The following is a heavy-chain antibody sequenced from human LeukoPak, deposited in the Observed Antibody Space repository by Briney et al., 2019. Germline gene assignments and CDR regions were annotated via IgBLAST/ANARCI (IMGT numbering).Heavy chain of an antibody. Sequence: GGSLRLSCAASGFTFTNYWMTWVRQAPGKGLEWVASIGPTGFDRYHADSIKGRFTISRDNANNFLYLQMDSLRAEDTAVYYCATETNGRHYDYWGQGTLLTVSS. V-gene: IGHV3-21*06. J-gene: IGHJ4*02. CDR1: GFTFTNYW. D-gene: IGHD1-14*01. CDR3: ATETNGRHYDY. CDR2: IGPTGFDR.